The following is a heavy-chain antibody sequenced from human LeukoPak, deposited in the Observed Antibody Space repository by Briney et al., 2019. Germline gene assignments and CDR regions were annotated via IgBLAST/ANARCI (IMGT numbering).Heavy chain of an antibody. J-gene: IGHJ4*02. CDR2: IYYSGST. V-gene: IGHV4-30-4*01. Sequence: SETLSPTCTVSGGSISSGDYYWSWIRQPPGKGLEWIGYIYYSGSTYYNPSLKSRVTISVDTSKNQFSLKLSSVTAADTAVYYCARDQSGSYSPNFDYWGQGTLVTVSS. D-gene: IGHD1-26*01. CDR1: GGSISSGDYY. CDR3: ARDQSGSYSPNFDY.